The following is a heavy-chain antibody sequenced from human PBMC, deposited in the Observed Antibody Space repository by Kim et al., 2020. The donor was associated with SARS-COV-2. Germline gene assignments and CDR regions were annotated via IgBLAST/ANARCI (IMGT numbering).Heavy chain of an antibody. J-gene: IGHJ5*02. D-gene: IGHD6-13*01. CDR1: GYTFTGYY. V-gene: IGHV1-2*02. CDR3: ARDPSSTCPLWFDP. Sequence: ASVKVSCKASGYTFTGYYIHWVRQAPGQGLEWMGWMNPNSGITNYAQKFQGRVTMTKDTSISTVYMELSGLRSDDTAVYYCARDPSSTCPLWFDPWGQGTLVTVPS. CDR2: MNPNSGIT.